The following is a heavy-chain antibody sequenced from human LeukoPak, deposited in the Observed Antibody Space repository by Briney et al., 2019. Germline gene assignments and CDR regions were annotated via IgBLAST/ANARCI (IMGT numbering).Heavy chain of an antibody. J-gene: IGHJ4*02. V-gene: IGHV3-21*01. CDR1: GFTFSSYA. Sequence: PGGSLRLSCAASGFTFSSYAMSWVRQALGKGLEWVSSISTSSTYIYYADSVKGRFTISRDNAKNSLYLQMNSLRAEDTAVYYCARDPPFIIGTTFFDYWGQGTLVTVSS. CDR2: ISTSSTYI. D-gene: IGHD1-20*01. CDR3: ARDPPFIIGTTFFDY.